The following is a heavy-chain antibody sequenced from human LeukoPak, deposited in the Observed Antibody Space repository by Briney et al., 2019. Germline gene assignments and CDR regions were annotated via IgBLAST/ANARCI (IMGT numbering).Heavy chain of an antibody. V-gene: IGHV3-11*04. D-gene: IGHD3-10*01. CDR3: AKDGRGVLVRGVIPRLYFDY. Sequence: GGSLRLSCAASGFTFSDYHMSWIRQAPGKGLEWVSYISSSGSTIYYADSVKGRFTISRDNAKNSLYLQMNSLRAEDTAVYYCAKDGRGVLVRGVIPRLYFDYWGQGTLVTVSS. J-gene: IGHJ4*02. CDR1: GFTFSDYH. CDR2: ISSSGSTI.